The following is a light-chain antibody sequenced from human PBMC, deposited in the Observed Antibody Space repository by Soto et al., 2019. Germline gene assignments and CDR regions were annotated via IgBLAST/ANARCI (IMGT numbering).Light chain of an antibody. CDR2: AAS. Sequence: DIQMTQSPSSLSASVGDRVTITCRASQSISSYLNWYQQKPGKAPKLLIYAASSLQSGVPSRFSGSGSGTDFTXTXSSLXXEDFATYYCQQSYSTLGTFGQGTKVEIK. CDR3: QQSYSTLGT. J-gene: IGKJ1*01. V-gene: IGKV1-39*01. CDR1: QSISSY.